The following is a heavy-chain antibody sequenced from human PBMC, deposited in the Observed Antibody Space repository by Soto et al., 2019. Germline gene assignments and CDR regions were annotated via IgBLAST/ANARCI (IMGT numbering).Heavy chain of an antibody. Sequence: QVRVVQSGAEVKKPGASAKVSCKTSGYTFTDYDINWVRQAPGQGLEWMGWVSPDHGNAGYARQFQGRITMTSDTSINTVFMELTNLRPEDTAVYYCAVTTGYWGQGTKVTVSS. CDR2: VSPDHGNA. CDR1: GYTFTDYD. V-gene: IGHV1-8*01. D-gene: IGHD4-17*01. J-gene: IGHJ4*02. CDR3: AVTTGY.